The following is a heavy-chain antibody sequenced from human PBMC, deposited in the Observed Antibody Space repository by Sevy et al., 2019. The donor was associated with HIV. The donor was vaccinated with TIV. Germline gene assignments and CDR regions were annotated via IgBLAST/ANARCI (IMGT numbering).Heavy chain of an antibody. CDR2: ISSSSSYI. CDR3: AREIRRRFDY. D-gene: IGHD3-16*01. J-gene: IGHJ4*02. V-gene: IGHV3-21*01. CDR1: GFTFSSYS. Sequence: GGSLRLSCAASGFTFSSYSMSWVRQAPGKGLEWVSSISSSSSYIYYADSVKGRFTISRDNAKNSLYLQMNSLRAEDTAVYYCAREIRRRFDYWGQGTLVTVSS.